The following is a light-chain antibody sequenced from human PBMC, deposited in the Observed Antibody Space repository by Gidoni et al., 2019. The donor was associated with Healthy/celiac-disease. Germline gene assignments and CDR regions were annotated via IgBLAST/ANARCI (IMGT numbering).Light chain of an antibody. CDR1: SSDVGGYNY. CDR3: SSYTISSTLVV. J-gene: IGLJ2*01. Sequence: QSALTQPAAVSGSPGQSITISCTGTSSDVGGYNYVSWYQQHPGKAPKLMSSDVSNRPSGLSNRFSGSKSGNTASLTISGLQAEDEADYYCSSYTISSTLVVFGGGTKLTVL. V-gene: IGLV2-14*01. CDR2: DVS.